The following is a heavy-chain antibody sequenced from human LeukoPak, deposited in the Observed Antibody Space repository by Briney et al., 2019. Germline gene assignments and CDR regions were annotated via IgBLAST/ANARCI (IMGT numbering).Heavy chain of an antibody. D-gene: IGHD6-13*01. Sequence: GGSLRLSCAASGFTFSSYGMHWVRQAQGEGLEWVAVISYDGSNKYYADSVKGRFTISRDNSKNTLYLQMNSLRAEDTAVYYCVGSWAFVYWGQGTLVTVSS. CDR3: VGSWAFVY. J-gene: IGHJ4*02. CDR2: ISYDGSNK. V-gene: IGHV3-30*03. CDR1: GFTFSSYG.